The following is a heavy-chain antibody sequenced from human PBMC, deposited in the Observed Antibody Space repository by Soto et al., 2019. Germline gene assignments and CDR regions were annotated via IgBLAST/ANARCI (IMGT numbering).Heavy chain of an antibody. CDR2: IYYSGST. D-gene: IGHD6-13*01. CDR1: GVSISSGDYY. CDR3: ARGQTAGTLVYFDY. V-gene: IGHV4-61*08. Sequence: SETLSLTCTVSGVSISSGDYYWSWIRQPPGKGLEWIGYIYYSGSTNYNPSLKSRVTISLDTSKNQFSLKLSSVTAADTAVYYCARGQTAGTLVYFDYWGQGTLVTVSS. J-gene: IGHJ4*02.